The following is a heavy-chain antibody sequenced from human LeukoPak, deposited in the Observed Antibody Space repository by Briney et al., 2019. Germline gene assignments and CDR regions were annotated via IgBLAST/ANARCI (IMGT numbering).Heavy chain of an antibody. V-gene: IGHV3-21*01. D-gene: IGHD1-26*01. CDR3: VRDNLGSHGNI. Sequence: GGSLRLSCAASGFTFSSYNMNWVRQAPGKGLEWVASITSSSNYIYYADSVRGRFTISRDNSKNSLYLQTNSLRAEDTAVYYCVRDNLGSHGNIWGQGTLVTVSS. CDR2: ITSSSNYI. J-gene: IGHJ4*02. CDR1: GFTFSSYN.